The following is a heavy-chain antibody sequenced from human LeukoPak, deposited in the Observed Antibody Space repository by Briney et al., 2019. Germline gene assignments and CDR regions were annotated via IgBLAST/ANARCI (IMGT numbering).Heavy chain of an antibody. CDR1: GESFSGYY. CDR2: INHSGST. Sequence: SETLSLTCAVYGESFSGYYWSWIRQPPGKGLEWIGEINHSGSTNYNPSLKSRVTISVDTSKNQFSLKLSSVTAADTAVYYCARGLAIDGGSYWGWGQGTLVTVSS. D-gene: IGHD1-26*01. V-gene: IGHV4-34*01. J-gene: IGHJ4*02. CDR3: ARGLAIDGGSYWG.